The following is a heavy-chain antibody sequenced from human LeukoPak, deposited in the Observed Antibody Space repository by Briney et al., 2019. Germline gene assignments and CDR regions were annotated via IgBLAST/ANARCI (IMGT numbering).Heavy chain of an antibody. CDR3: ARVGGGGYCSDGTCYPTY. Sequence: ASVKVSCKASGYTFTNFAMNWVRQAPGQGLEWMGWINTNTGNPTYARDFTGRFVFSLDTSVRTAYLQIDSLRPEDTAVYYCARVGGGGYCSDGTCYPTYWGQGTLVTVSP. V-gene: IGHV7-4-1*01. D-gene: IGHD2-15*01. CDR2: INTNTGNP. J-gene: IGHJ4*02. CDR1: GYTFTNFA.